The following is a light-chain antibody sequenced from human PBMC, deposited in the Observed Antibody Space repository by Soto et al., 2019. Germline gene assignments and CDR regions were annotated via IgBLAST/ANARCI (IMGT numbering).Light chain of an antibody. CDR2: GAS. J-gene: IGKJ4*01. CDR3: QHYNNRPLT. Sequence: EIVMTQSPATLSVSPMEIATLSCKASQSVRSDLAWYQHKPGQAPRLLIYGASTRATGIPVRFSGSGSGTEFTLTISSLQSEDFAVYYCQHYNNRPLTFGGGAKVAIK. V-gene: IGKV3-15*01. CDR1: QSVRSD.